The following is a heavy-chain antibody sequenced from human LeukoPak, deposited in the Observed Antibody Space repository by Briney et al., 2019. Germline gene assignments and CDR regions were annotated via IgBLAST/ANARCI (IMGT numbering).Heavy chain of an antibody. V-gene: IGHV4-34*01. J-gene: IGHJ4*02. CDR3: ASPTQYSSSWYDFVY. D-gene: IGHD6-13*01. CDR1: GGSFSGYY. Sequence: PSETLSLTCAVYGGSFSGYYWSWIRQPPGKGLEWIGEINHSGSTNYNPSLKSRVTISVDTSKNQFSLKLSSVTAADTAVYYCASPTQYSSSWYDFVYWGQGTLVTVSS. CDR2: INHSGST.